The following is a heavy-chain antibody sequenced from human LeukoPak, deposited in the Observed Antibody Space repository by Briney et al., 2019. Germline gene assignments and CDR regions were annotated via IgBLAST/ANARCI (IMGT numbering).Heavy chain of an antibody. CDR3: TRGSSGRRDN. J-gene: IGHJ4*02. CDR1: GYTFTSCD. Sequence: ASVKVSCKASGYTFTSCDINWVRQATGQGLEWMGWMNPNSGNTGYVQSFQGRITITRDISIGTAYMELSNLTSEDTAIYYCTRGSSGRRDNWGQGTLVTVSA. V-gene: IGHV1-8*01. D-gene: IGHD6-19*01. CDR2: MNPNSGNT.